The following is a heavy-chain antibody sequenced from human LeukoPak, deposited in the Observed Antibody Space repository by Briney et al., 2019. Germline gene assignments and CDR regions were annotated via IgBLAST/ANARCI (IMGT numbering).Heavy chain of an antibody. J-gene: IGHJ3*02. Sequence: SETLSLTCTVSGGSISNYYWSWIRQPPGKGLEWIAYISYSGSTNYNPSLKSRVTMSVDTSKNQFSLKLTSVTAADTAVYHCAREGILQYLYRKFDAFDIWGQGTVVTVSS. D-gene: IGHD3-9*01. CDR2: ISYSGST. CDR1: GGSISNYY. CDR3: AREGILQYLYRKFDAFDI. V-gene: IGHV4-59*12.